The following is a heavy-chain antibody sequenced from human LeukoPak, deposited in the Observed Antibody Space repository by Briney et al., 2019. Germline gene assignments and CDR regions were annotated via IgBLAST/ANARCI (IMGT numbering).Heavy chain of an antibody. Sequence: GGSLRLSCAASEFTFSSYWMHWVRQAPGKGLVWVSRISGDGRSTSYADSVKGRFTISRDNAKNTMYLQMNSLRAEDTAVYYCARDLAAAGDYWGQGTLVTVSS. D-gene: IGHD6-13*01. CDR1: EFTFSSYW. CDR3: ARDLAAAGDY. CDR2: ISGDGRST. J-gene: IGHJ4*02. V-gene: IGHV3-74*01.